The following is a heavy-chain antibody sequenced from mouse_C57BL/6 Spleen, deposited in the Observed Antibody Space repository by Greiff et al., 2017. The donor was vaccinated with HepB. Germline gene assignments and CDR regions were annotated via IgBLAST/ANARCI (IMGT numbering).Heavy chain of an antibody. D-gene: IGHD1-1*01. CDR1: GYTFTSYW. CDR3: AREDYYGSSWDY. V-gene: IGHV1-72*01. J-gene: IGHJ4*01. Sequence: QVQLQQPGAELVKPGASVKLSCKASGYTFTSYWMHWVKQRPGRGLEWIGRIDPNSGGTKYNEKFKSKATLTVDKPSSTAYMQLSILTSEDSAVYYCAREDYYGSSWDYWGQGTSVTVSS. CDR2: IDPNSGGT.